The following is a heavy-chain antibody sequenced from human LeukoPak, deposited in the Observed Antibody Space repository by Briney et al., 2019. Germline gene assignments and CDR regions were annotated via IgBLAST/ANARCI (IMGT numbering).Heavy chain of an antibody. Sequence: SETLSLTCAVYGGSFSGYYWSWIRQPPGKGLEWIGEINHSGSTNYNPSLKSRVTISVDTSKNQFSLKLSSVTAADTAVYYCARTRILYRYGSGNYHLGRPGWFDPWGQGTLVIVSS. CDR1: GGSFSGYY. CDR3: ARTRILYRYGSGNYHLGRPGWFDP. CDR2: INHSGST. J-gene: IGHJ5*02. V-gene: IGHV4-34*01. D-gene: IGHD3-10*01.